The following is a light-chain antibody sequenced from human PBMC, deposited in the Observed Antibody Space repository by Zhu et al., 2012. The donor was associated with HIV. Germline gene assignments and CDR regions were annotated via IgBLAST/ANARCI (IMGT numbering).Light chain of an antibody. CDR1: QSVSNN. CDR2: GAS. CDR3: QQHNNWPPDS. J-gene: IGKJ2*03. Sequence: EIVMTQSPAILPVSPGERATLFCRASQSVSNNLAWYQQRPGQAPRLLIYGASTRATGIPARFSGSGSGTEFTLTISSMQSEDFAVYYCQQHNNWPPDSFGQGTKLEI. V-gene: IGKV3-15*01.